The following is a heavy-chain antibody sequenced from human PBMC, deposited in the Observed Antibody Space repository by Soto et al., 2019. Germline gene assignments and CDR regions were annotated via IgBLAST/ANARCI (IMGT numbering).Heavy chain of an antibody. J-gene: IGHJ6*02. Sequence: PSETLSLTCTVSGDSFTNSYWSWIRRPAGKGLEWIGRIYPSGTTNYNPSLKSRLTLSRDTSKNQFSLSLRSVTAADTAVYFCARDDFGSAGMDVWGQGTTVTVSS. CDR3: ARDDFGSAGMDV. D-gene: IGHD3-10*01. CDR2: IYPSGTT. CDR1: GDSFTNSY. V-gene: IGHV4-4*07.